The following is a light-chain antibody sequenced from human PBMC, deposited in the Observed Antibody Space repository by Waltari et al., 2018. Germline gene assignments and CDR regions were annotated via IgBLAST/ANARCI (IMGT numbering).Light chain of an antibody. CDR2: RVS. CDR1: QSLVHSDGNTY. Sequence: DVVMTQSPLSLPVTLGQPASISCRSSQSLVHSDGNTYLNWLQQRPGQSPMRLFYRVSNRDSGVPDRFSGSGSGTDFTLKISRVEAEDVGVYYCMQGTHWPWTFGQGTKVEIK. V-gene: IGKV2-30*02. CDR3: MQGTHWPWT. J-gene: IGKJ1*01.